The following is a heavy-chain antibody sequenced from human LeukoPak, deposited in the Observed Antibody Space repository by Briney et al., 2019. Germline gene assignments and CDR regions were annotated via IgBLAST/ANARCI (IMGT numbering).Heavy chain of an antibody. D-gene: IGHD3-22*01. CDR1: GFTFSSYG. V-gene: IGHV3-30*18. J-gene: IGHJ4*02. Sequence: PGGPLRLSCAASGFTFSSYGMHWVRQAPGKGLEWVAVISYDGSNKYYADSVKGRFTISRDNSKNTLYLQMNSLRAEDTAVYYCAKEIYYYDSSAQTLDYWGQGTLVTVSS. CDR3: AKEIYYYDSSAQTLDY. CDR2: ISYDGSNK.